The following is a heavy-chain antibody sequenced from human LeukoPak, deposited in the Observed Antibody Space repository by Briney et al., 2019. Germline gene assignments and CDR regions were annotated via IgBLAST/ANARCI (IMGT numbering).Heavy chain of an antibody. D-gene: IGHD6-19*01. J-gene: IGHJ6*02. CDR3: ARVKRHSSGWYKDDYYYYGMDV. Sequence: PSETLSLTCAVYGGSFSGYYWSWIRQPPGKGLEWIGEINHSGSTNYNPSLKSRVTISVDTSKNQFSLKLSSVTAADTAVYYCARVKRHSSGWYKDDYYYYGMDVWGQGTTVTVSS. CDR2: INHSGST. V-gene: IGHV4-34*01. CDR1: GGSFSGYY.